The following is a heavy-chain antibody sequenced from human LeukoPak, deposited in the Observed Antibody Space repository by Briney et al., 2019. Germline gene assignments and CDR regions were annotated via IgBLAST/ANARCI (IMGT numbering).Heavy chain of an antibody. D-gene: IGHD3-3*01. CDR1: GYTFTTYY. V-gene: IGHV1-2*02. CDR3: VMDGVGTYDY. Sequence: ASVNVSCKPSGYTFTTYYFHWLRQAPGQGLEWMGWINPNSGDTIHAQKFLGRVTMTRDTSISTAYMELTTLTSDDTAVYYCVMDGVGTYDYWGQGTLVTVSS. J-gene: IGHJ4*02. CDR2: INPNSGDT.